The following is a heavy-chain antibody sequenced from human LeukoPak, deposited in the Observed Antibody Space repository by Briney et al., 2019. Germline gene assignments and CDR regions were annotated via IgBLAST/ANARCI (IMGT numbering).Heavy chain of an antibody. CDR1: GYTFTGYY. V-gene: IGHV1-2*02. CDR3: ARDALYYYYGMDV. Sequence: ASVKVACKASGYTFTGYYMHWVRQAPGQGLEWMGWINPNSGGTNYAQKFQGRVTMTRDTSISTAYMELSRLRSDDTAVYYCARDALYYYYGMDVWGQGTTVTVSS. J-gene: IGHJ6*02. CDR2: INPNSGGT.